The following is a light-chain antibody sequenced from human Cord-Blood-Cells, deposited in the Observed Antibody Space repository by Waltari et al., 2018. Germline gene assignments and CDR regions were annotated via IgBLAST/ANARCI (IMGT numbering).Light chain of an antibody. J-gene: IGLJ3*02. CDR2: DVS. Sequence: SALTQPASVSGSPGQSIPISCTGTSSDVGGSNYVSGYHQHPGKAPKLMIYDVSQRPSGVSNRFSGSKSGNTASLTISGLQAEDEADYYCSSYTSSSTWVFGGGTKLTVL. V-gene: IGLV2-14*01. CDR3: SSYTSSSTWV. CDR1: SSDVGGSNY.